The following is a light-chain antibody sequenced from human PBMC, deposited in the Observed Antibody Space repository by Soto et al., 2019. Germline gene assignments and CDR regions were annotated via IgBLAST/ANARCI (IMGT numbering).Light chain of an antibody. J-gene: IGKJ5*01. V-gene: IGKV3-15*01. Sequence: EKVMTQSPATLSVSPGERATLSCRASQSVSSKLAWYQQKPGQAPRLLIYGASTRATGIPARFSGSGSGTEFTLTISSLQSEDFAVYYCQQCNNWPPITFGQGTRLEIK. CDR1: QSVSSK. CDR2: GAS. CDR3: QQCNNWPPIT.